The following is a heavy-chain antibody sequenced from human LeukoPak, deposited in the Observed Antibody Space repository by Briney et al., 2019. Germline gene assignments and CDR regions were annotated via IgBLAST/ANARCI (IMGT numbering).Heavy chain of an antibody. V-gene: IGHV3-9*01. Sequence: GGSLRLSCAASGFTFDNYAMHWVRQAPGKGLEWVSGISWNSGRIDYADSVKGRFTISRDNAKNSLYLQMNSLRAEDTALYYCAKDAGTGVVVAGSSDYWGQGTLVTVSS. D-gene: IGHD6-19*01. CDR2: ISWNSGRI. J-gene: IGHJ4*02. CDR1: GFTFDNYA. CDR3: AKDAGTGVVVAGSSDY.